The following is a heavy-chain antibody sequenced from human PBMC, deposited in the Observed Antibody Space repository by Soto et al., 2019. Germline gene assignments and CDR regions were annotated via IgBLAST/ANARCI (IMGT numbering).Heavy chain of an antibody. Sequence: GGSLRLSCAASGFTFSNAWMNWVRQAPGKGLEWVGRIKSKTDGGTTDYAAPVKGRFTISRDDSKNTLYLQMNSLKTEDTAVYYCTPYRDYDILTGPQGFDPWGQGTLVTVSS. V-gene: IGHV3-15*07. J-gene: IGHJ5*02. D-gene: IGHD3-9*01. CDR2: IKSKTDGGTT. CDR1: GFTFSNAW. CDR3: TPYRDYDILTGPQGFDP.